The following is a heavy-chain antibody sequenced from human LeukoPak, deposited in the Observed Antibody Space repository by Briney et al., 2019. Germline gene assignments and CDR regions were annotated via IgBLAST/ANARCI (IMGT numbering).Heavy chain of an antibody. CDR2: TYYRSKWYN. Sequence: SQTLSLTCAISGDSVSSNSAAWNWIRQSPSRGLEWLGRTYYRSKWYNDYAVSVKGRITINPDTSMNQFSLQLNSVTPEDTAVYYCARGGCSGGSCNFDYWGQGTLVTVSS. D-gene: IGHD2-15*01. V-gene: IGHV6-1*01. J-gene: IGHJ4*02. CDR3: ARGGCSGGSCNFDY. CDR1: GDSVSSNSAA.